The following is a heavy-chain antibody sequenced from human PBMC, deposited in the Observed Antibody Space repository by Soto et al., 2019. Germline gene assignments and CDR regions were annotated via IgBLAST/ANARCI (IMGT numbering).Heavy chain of an antibody. CDR3: AKCPSSGYYRYFDY. J-gene: IGHJ4*02. Sequence: EVQLLESGGGLVQPGGSLRLSCAASGFTFSTYAMSWVRQAPGKGLEWVSAISASGSSTYYADSVKGRFTVSRDNSKNTLDLQMNGLRAEDTAVYYCAKCPSSGYYRYFDYWGQGTLVTVSS. D-gene: IGHD3-22*01. CDR2: ISASGSST. CDR1: GFTFSTYA. V-gene: IGHV3-23*01.